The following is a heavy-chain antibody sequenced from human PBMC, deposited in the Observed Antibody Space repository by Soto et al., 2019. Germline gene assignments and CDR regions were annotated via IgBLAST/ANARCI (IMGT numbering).Heavy chain of an antibody. J-gene: IGHJ4*02. CDR3: ARVDYGDSFDY. V-gene: IGHV4-59*01. D-gene: IGHD4-17*01. CDR2: IYYSGST. Sequence: QVQLQESGPGLVKPSETLSLTCTVSGGSISSYYWSWIRQPPGKGLEWIGYIYYSGSTNYNPSLKSRVTISVDTSKNQCSLKLSSVTAADTDVYYCARVDYGDSFDYWGQGTLVTVSS. CDR1: GGSISSYY.